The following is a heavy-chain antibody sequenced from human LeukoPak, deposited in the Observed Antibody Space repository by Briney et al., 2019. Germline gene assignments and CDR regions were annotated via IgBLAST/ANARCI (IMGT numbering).Heavy chain of an antibody. CDR1: GASITTYY. V-gene: IGHV4-59*01. J-gene: IGHJ3*02. CDR3: ARVKQCQLLSGVVFDI. D-gene: IGHD2-2*01. Sequence: SETLSLTCTVSGASITTYYWSWIRQPPGKGLELIGYIYYTGITNYNPSLKSRVTISVDTSKNQFSLKLSSVTAADTAVYYCARVKQCQLLSGVVFDIWGQGTMVTVSS. CDR2: IYYTGIT.